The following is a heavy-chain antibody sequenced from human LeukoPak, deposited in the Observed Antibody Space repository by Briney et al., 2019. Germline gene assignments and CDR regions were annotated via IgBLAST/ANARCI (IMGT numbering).Heavy chain of an antibody. V-gene: IGHV1-46*03. Sequence: ASVKVSCKASGYTFTSYYMHWVRQAPGQGLEWMGIINPSGGSTSYAQKLQGRVTMTRDTSTSTVYMELSSLRSEDTAVYYCASTSYCGGDCYNNWFDPWGQGTLVTVSS. D-gene: IGHD2-21*01. CDR2: INPSGGST. J-gene: IGHJ5*02. CDR1: GYTFTSYY. CDR3: ASTSYCGGDCYNNWFDP.